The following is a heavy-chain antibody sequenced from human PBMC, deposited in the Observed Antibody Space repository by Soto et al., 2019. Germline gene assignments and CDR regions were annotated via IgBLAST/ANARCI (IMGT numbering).Heavy chain of an antibody. D-gene: IGHD3-10*01. V-gene: IGHV3-53*01. CDR1: GFTFSSYA. J-gene: IGHJ6*02. Sequence: AGSQILSCAASGFTFSSYAMRWVRQAPGKGLEWVSVIYIGGSTYYADSVKGRFTISRDNSKNTLYLQMSSLRGEDTAVYYCASARGVIIQYYYYAMDVWRQGTTVTVSS. CDR2: IYIGGST. CDR3: ASARGVIIQYYYYAMDV.